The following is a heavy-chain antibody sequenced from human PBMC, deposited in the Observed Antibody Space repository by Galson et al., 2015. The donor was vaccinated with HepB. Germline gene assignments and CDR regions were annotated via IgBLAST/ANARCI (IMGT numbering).Heavy chain of an antibody. D-gene: IGHD1-14*01. Sequence: SLTCTVSGGSISSGSYYWSWVRQPAGEGLEWIGRIYTSGSTNYNPSLKSRVTMSLDTSNNQFSLKLSSVTAADTAVYYCAREYNRGWFDPWGQGTLITVSS. V-gene: IGHV4-61*02. J-gene: IGHJ5*02. CDR2: IYTSGST. CDR3: AREYNRGWFDP. CDR1: GGSISSGSYY.